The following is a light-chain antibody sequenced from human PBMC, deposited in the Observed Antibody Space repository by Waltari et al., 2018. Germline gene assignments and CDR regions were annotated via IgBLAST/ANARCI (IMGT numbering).Light chain of an antibody. CDR2: SAS. CDR3: QQSYRSPQT. Sequence: DIQMTQSPSSVPASVGDRVTITCRASQSISTYFQWYHQRPGDPPKLLIHSASTLQSGVPLRFSGTGSGTDFTLTISSLQPEDVASYYCQQSYRSPQTFGGGTKVEIK. J-gene: IGKJ4*01. CDR1: QSISTY. V-gene: IGKV1-39*01.